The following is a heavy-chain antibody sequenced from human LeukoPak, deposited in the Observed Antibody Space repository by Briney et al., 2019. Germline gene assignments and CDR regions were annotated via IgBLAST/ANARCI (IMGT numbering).Heavy chain of an antibody. V-gene: IGHV3-11*01. Sequence: PGGSLRLSCAASGFTFSDYYMSWIRRAPGKGLEWVSYISSSGSTIYYADSVKGRFTISRDNAKNSLFLQMNSRRAEDTAVYYCARRAYSSGWYFFDYWGQGTLVTVSS. D-gene: IGHD6-19*01. CDR3: ARRAYSSGWYFFDY. CDR1: GFTFSDYY. J-gene: IGHJ4*02. CDR2: ISSSGSTI.